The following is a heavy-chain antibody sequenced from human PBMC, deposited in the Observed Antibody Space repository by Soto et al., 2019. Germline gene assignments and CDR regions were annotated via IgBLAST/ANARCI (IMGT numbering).Heavy chain of an antibody. J-gene: IGHJ4*02. CDR3: ATDRDGYNRTDY. CDR1: GYTFTSYY. CDR2: INPSGGST. V-gene: IGHV1-46*01. Sequence: QVQLVQSGAEVKKPGASVKVSCKASGYTFTSYYMHWVRQAPGQGLEWMGIINPSGGSTSYAQKFQGRVTMTRDTSTSTVYMELSSLRSEDAAVYYCATDRDGYNRTDYWGQGTLVTVSS. D-gene: IGHD5-12*01.